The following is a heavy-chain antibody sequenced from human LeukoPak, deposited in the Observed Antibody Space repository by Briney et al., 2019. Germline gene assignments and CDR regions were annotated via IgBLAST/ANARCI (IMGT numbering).Heavy chain of an antibody. CDR3: ARGENNYGYYYFDY. CDR2: ISRSSNYI. J-gene: IGHJ4*02. Sequence: GRSLRLSCAASGFTFSSYSMNWVRQAPGKGLEWVSSISRSSNYIYYADSVKGRFTISRDNAKNSLYLQINGLRAEDTSVYYCARGENNYGYYYFDYWGQGTLVTVSS. CDR1: GFTFSSYS. V-gene: IGHV3-21*01. D-gene: IGHD5-24*01.